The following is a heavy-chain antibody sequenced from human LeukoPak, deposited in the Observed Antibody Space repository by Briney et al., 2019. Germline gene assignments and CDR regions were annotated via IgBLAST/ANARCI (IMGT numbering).Heavy chain of an antibody. Sequence: PSETLSLTXAVYGGSFSGYYWSWIRQPPGKGLEWIGEINHSGSTDYNPSLKSRVTISVDTSKNQFSLKLSSVTAADTAVYYCARGTGGYQLLLYYWGQGTLVTVSS. CDR2: INHSGST. D-gene: IGHD2-2*01. V-gene: IGHV4-34*01. CDR3: ARGTGGYQLLLYY. CDR1: GGSFSGYY. J-gene: IGHJ4*02.